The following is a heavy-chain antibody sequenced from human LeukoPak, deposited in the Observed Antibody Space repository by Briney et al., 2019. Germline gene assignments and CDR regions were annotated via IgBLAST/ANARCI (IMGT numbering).Heavy chain of an antibody. CDR3: ARAQCGGDCPRRYFDY. Sequence: GGTLRLSCAASGFILSNSAMTWVRQAPGKGLEWVSSISSSSSYIYYADSVKGRFTISRDNAKNSLYLQMNSLRAEDTAVYYCARAQCGGDCPRRYFDYWGQGTLVTVSS. J-gene: IGHJ4*02. D-gene: IGHD2-21*01. V-gene: IGHV3-21*01. CDR1: GFILSNSA. CDR2: ISSSSSYI.